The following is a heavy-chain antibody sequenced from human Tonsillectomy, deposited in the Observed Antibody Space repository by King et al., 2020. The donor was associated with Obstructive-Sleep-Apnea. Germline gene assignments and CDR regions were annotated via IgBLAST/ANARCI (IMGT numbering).Heavy chain of an antibody. V-gene: IGHV4-31*03. CDR3: AREQGSSGGSGWPRDGRGFIDY. CDR1: GGSISSGGYY. J-gene: IGHJ4*02. Sequence: QLQESGPGLVKPSQTLSLTCTVSGGSISSGGYYWSWIRQHPGKGLEWIGYIYYSGSTYYNPSLKSRVTISVDTSKNQFSLKLSSVTAADTAVYYCAREQGSSGGSGWPRDGRGFIDYWGQGTLVTVSS. CDR2: IYYSGST. D-gene: IGHD6-19*01.